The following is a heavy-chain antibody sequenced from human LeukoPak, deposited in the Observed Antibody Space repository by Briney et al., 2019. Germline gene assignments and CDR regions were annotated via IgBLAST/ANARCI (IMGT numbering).Heavy chain of an antibody. D-gene: IGHD3-3*01. V-gene: IGHV4-34*01. CDR3: ARQFWSGYAHR. Sequence: SETLSLTCAVYGGSFSGYYWSWIRQPPGKGLEWIGETNHSGSTNYNPSLKSRVTISVDTSKNQFSLKLSSVTAADTAVYYCARQFWSGYAHRWGQGTLVTVSS. CDR2: TNHSGST. J-gene: IGHJ4*02. CDR1: GGSFSGYY.